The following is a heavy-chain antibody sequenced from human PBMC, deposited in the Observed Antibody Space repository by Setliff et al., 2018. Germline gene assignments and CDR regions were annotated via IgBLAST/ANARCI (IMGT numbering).Heavy chain of an antibody. Sequence: SETLSLTCAVYDGSFSDYYWSWIRQPPGKGLEWIGEINHYGSTNYKSSLRSRVTISLDTSENQFSLKLNSVTAADTAVYYCARLVRYCTRTACQKVAGDESWGQGTLVTVSS. CDR2: INHYGST. CDR1: DGSFSDYY. J-gene: IGHJ5*01. D-gene: IGHD2-8*01. V-gene: IGHV4-34*01. CDR3: ARLVRYCTRTACQKVAGDES.